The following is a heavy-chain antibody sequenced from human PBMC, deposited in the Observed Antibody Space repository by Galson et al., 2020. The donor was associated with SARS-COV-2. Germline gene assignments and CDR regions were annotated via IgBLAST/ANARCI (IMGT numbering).Heavy chain of an antibody. CDR1: GDSISSTTHY. Sequence: SETLSLTCTVSGDSISSTTHYWSWIRQPPGKGLEWIGTIYYSGSTFYNPSLKSRVTISVDTSKNQFSLKLSSVTAEETAVYYCARRFYSGSPGRFDPWGQGTLVTVSS. J-gene: IGHJ5*02. D-gene: IGHD1-26*01. CDR2: IYYSGST. V-gene: IGHV4-39*01. CDR3: ARRFYSGSPGRFDP.